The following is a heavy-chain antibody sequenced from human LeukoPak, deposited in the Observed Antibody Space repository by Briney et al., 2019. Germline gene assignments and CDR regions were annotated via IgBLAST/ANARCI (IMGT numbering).Heavy chain of an antibody. CDR3: ARGGLWFGEKWVIDP. V-gene: IGHV1-8*03. Sequence: GASVKVSCKASGYTFTSYDINWVRQATGQGLEWMGWMNPNSGNTGYAQKFQGRVTITRNTSISTAYMELSSLRSEDTAVYYCARGGLWFGEKWVIDPWGQGTLVTVSS. CDR1: GYTFTSYD. CDR2: MNPNSGNT. D-gene: IGHD3-10*01. J-gene: IGHJ5*02.